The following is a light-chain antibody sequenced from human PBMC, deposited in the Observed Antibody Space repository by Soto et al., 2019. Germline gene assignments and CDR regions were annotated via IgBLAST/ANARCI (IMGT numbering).Light chain of an antibody. CDR2: GAS. V-gene: IGKV3-15*01. CDR1: QSVSSN. CDR3: QQYNNWPLT. Sequence: IVMTQSPATLSVSPGERATLSCRASQSVSSNLAWYQQKPGQAPRLLIYGASTRATGIPARFSGSGSGTEFTLTISSLQSEDFAVYYCQQYNNWPLTFGGGTKVDLK. J-gene: IGKJ4*01.